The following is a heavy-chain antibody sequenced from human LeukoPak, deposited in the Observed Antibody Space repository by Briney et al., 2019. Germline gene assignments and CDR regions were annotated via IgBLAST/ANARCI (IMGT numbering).Heavy chain of an antibody. V-gene: IGHV3-23*01. J-gene: IGHJ6*03. CDR2: INAGGDRG. Sequence: GGSLLLSCKASGFNFTNYAMNWVRQAPGKGLEWVSVINAGGDRGYNADSVKGRFTISRDNSRTTLFLQMDGLRADDTALYYCVKDGSRHGRSYLDVWGKGTTVTVSS. D-gene: IGHD6-13*01. CDR1: GFNFTNYA. CDR3: VKDGSRHGRSYLDV.